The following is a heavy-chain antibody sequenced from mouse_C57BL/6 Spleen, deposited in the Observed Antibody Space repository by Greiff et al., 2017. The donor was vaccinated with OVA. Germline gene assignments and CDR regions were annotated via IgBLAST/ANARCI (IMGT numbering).Heavy chain of an antibody. Sequence: EVQLQQPGPELVKPGASVKISCKASGYTFTDYYMNWVKQSHGKSLEWIGDINPNNGGTSYNQKFKGKATLTVDKSSSTAYMELRSLTSEDSAVYYCARSTTVDYWGQGTTLTVSS. V-gene: IGHV1-26*01. CDR1: GYTFTDYY. D-gene: IGHD1-1*01. J-gene: IGHJ2*01. CDR3: ARSTTVDY. CDR2: INPNNGGT.